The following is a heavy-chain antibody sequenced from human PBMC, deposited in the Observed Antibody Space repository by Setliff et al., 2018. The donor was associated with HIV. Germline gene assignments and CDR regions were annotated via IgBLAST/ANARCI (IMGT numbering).Heavy chain of an antibody. D-gene: IGHD3-22*01. J-gene: IGHJ6*02. V-gene: IGHV3-7*01. CDR3: ARDYHAFRMIVVVDNYYGMDV. CDR1: GFTFSSYW. Sequence: LRLSCAASGFTFSSYWMSWVRQAPGKGLEWVANIKQDGSEKYYVDSVKGRFTISRDNAKKTLYLQMNSLRAEDTAVYYCARDYHAFRMIVVVDNYYGMDVWGQGTTVTVSS. CDR2: IKQDGSEK.